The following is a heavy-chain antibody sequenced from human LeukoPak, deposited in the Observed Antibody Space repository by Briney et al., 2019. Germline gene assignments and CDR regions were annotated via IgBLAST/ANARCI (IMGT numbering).Heavy chain of an antibody. CDR1: GFTFGSYS. CDR2: ISSSSYI. J-gene: IGHJ4*02. D-gene: IGHD6-19*01. Sequence: GGSLRLSCAASGFTFGSYSMNWVRQAPGKGLEWVSSISSSSYIYYADSVKGRFTISRDNAKNSLYLQMNSLRAEDTAVYYCARGRVGYSSGWYDYWGQGTLVTVSS. V-gene: IGHV3-21*01. CDR3: ARGRVGYSSGWYDY.